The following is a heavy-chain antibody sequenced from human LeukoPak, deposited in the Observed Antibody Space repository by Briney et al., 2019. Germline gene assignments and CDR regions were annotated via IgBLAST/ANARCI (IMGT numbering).Heavy chain of an antibody. CDR2: LYYSGST. V-gene: IGHV4-30-4*07. Sequence: PSETLSLTCTVSGDSISRGIYSWSWIRQPPGKGLEWIAYLYYSGSTYYNPSLKSRVTMSVDTSKNQFSLKLSSVTAADTAVYYCARGEWEFDYWGQGTLVTVSS. D-gene: IGHD1-26*01. CDR1: GDSISRGIYS. CDR3: ARGEWEFDY. J-gene: IGHJ4*02.